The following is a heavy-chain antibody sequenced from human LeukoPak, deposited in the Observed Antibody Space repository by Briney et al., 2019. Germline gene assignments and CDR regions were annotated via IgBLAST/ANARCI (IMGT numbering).Heavy chain of an antibody. CDR1: GFTFSSYS. V-gene: IGHV3-21*01. CDR3: ARAYFDSSGYCTGY. J-gene: IGHJ4*02. Sequence: PGGSLRLSCAASGFTFSSYSINWVRQAPGKGLEWVSSISSSSSYIYYADSVKGRFTISRDNAKNSLYLQMNSLRAEDTAVYYCARAYFDSSGYCTGYWGQGTLVTVSS. D-gene: IGHD3-22*01. CDR2: ISSSSSYI.